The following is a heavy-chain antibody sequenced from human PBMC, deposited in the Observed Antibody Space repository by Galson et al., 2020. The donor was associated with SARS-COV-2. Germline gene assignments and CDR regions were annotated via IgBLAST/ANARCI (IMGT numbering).Heavy chain of an antibody. CDR2: ISSSSSYI. CDR1: GFTFSSYS. J-gene: IGHJ4*02. CDR3: ARDDVREDTAMAAHDY. V-gene: IGHV3-21*01. Sequence: GGSLRLSCAASGFTFSSYSMNWVRQAPGKGLEWVSSISSSSSYIYYADSVKGRFTISRDNAKNSLYLQMNSLRAEDTAVYYCARDDVREDTAMAAHDYWGQGTLVTVSS. D-gene: IGHD5-18*01.